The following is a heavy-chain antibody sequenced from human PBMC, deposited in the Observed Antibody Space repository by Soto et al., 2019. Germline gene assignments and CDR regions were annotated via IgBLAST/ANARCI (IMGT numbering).Heavy chain of an antibody. CDR3: ARVFPSYCGGDCSYFDS. J-gene: IGHJ4*02. V-gene: IGHV4-59*01. CDR2: IYYSGST. D-gene: IGHD2-21*02. CDR1: GGSISSYY. Sequence: SETLSLTCTVSGGSISSYYWSWIRQPPGKGLEWIGYIYYSGSTKSNPSLKSRVTMSVGMSKNQFSLRLTSVTAADTAVYYCARVFPSYCGGDCSYFDSWGQGTLVTVSS.